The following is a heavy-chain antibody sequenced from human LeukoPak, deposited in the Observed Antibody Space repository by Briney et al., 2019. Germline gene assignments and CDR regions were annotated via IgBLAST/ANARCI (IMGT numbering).Heavy chain of an antibody. V-gene: IGHV4-4*07. J-gene: IGHJ5*02. Sequence: PSETLSLTCSVSGGSLSSYYWNWIRQPAGKGLEWIGHMYITGSTNYNPALKSRVSMSLDTSKNQFSLKLSSVTAADTAVYYCARDSGTTGEVKFDPWGQGTLVTVSS. CDR1: GGSLSSYY. CDR2: MYITGST. D-gene: IGHD3-10*01. CDR3: ARDSGTTGEVKFDP.